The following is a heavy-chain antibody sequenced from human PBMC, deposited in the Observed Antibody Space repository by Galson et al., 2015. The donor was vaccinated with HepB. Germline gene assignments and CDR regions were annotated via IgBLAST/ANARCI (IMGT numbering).Heavy chain of an antibody. CDR1: GDSVSRTSAS. Sequence: CAISGDSVSRTSASWHWIRQSPSRGLEWLGRTYYRTKWYDDYEVSVRSRISINPDTSKNQVSLHLNSVTPEDTAVYYCARGEHGNRVSLFDPWARESWSPSPQ. CDR2: TYYRTKWYD. D-gene: IGHD1-14*01. V-gene: IGHV6-1*01. CDR3: ARGEHGNRVSLFDP. J-gene: IGHJ5*02.